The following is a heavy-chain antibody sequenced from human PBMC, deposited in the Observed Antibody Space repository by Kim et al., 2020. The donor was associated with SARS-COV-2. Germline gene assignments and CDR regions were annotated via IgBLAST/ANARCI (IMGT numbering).Heavy chain of an antibody. CDR1: GFTPSSHA. CDR2: ISGGGART. J-gene: IGHJ4*02. D-gene: IGHD3-22*01. Sequence: GGSLRLSCAASGFTPSSHAMSWVRQAPGKGLEWVSVISGGGARTFYADSVQGRFTISRDISKNTMYLQMNSLRAEDTAVYYCATGRTDESSHPYYFDHWGQGTLVTVSA. V-gene: IGHV3-23*01. CDR3: ATGRTDESSHPYYFDH.